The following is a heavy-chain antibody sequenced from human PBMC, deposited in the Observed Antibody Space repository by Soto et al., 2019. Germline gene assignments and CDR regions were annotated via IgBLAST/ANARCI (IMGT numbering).Heavy chain of an antibody. D-gene: IGHD3-16*02. Sequence: ETLSLTCTVSGGSISSSSYYWGWIRQPPGKGLEWIGSIYYSGSTYYNPSLKSRVTISVDTSKNQFSLKLSSVTAADTAVYYCARQGRDMITFGGVIVLAQFDYWGQGTLVTVSS. V-gene: IGHV4-39*01. CDR3: ARQGRDMITFGGVIVLAQFDY. CDR1: GGSISSSSYY. CDR2: IYYSGST. J-gene: IGHJ4*02.